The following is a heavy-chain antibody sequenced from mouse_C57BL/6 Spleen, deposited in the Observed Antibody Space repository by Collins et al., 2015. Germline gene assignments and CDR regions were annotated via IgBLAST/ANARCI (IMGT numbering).Heavy chain of an antibody. CDR2: IYPGDGDT. D-gene: IGHD1-1*01. V-gene: IGHV1-82*01. CDR1: GYAFSSSW. J-gene: IGHJ2*01. Sequence: QVQLQQSGPELVKPGASVKISCKASGYAFSSSWMNWVKQRPGQGLEWIGRIYPGDGDTNYNGKFKGKATLTADKSSSTAYMQVSSLTSVDSAVYFCARDYYGSSYGYWGQGTTLTVSS. CDR3: ARDYYGSSYGY.